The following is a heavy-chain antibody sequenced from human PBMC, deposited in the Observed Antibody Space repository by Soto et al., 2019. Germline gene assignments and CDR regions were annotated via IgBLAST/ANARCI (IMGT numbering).Heavy chain of an antibody. Sequence: GGSLRLSCAASGFTFSSYGMHWVRQAPGKGLEWVAVIWYDGSNKYYADSVKGRFTISRDNSKNTLYLQMNSLRAEDTAVYYCARDTYSSRWYNYHYGMDVWGQGTTVTVSS. CDR3: ARDTYSSRWYNYHYGMDV. D-gene: IGHD6-19*01. J-gene: IGHJ6*02. CDR2: IWYDGSNK. V-gene: IGHV3-33*01. CDR1: GFTFSSYG.